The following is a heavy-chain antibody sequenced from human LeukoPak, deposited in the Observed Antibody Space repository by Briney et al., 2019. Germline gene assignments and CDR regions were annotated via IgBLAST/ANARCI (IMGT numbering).Heavy chain of an antibody. V-gene: IGHV4-59*07. CDR2: IYYSGST. D-gene: IGHD3-22*01. Sequence: SDTLSLTCTVCGRSIKNYYWSWIRQPRGEGLEWIGYIYYSGSTNYKPSLKRRVTISVDRSRNQFSLKMSSVTAADTAVYYCARGPYCYSSGFDCWGQGTLVTVSS. CDR1: GRSIKNYY. J-gene: IGHJ5*01. CDR3: ARGPYCYSSGFDC.